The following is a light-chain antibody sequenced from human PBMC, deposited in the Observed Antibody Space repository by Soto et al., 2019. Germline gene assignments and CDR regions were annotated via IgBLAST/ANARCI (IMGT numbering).Light chain of an antibody. V-gene: IGKV1-5*03. CDR3: QQYNIYS. J-gene: IGKJ1*01. CDR2: KAS. CDR1: QSISSW. Sequence: DIPMTQSPSTLSASVGDRVTITCRASQSISSWLAWYQQKPGKAPKLLIYKASSLESGVPSRFSGSGSGTEFTLTISSLQPDDFATYYCQQYNIYSFGQGTKVEIK.